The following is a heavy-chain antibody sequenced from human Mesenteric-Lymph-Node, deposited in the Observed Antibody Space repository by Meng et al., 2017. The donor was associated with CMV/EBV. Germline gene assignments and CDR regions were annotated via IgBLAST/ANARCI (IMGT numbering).Heavy chain of an antibody. J-gene: IGHJ4*02. D-gene: IGHD2-8*02. CDR1: GFTFSSYE. CDR2: ISSSGVST. Sequence: GESLKISCAASGFTFSSYEMNWVRQAPGKGLEWVSGISSSGVSTYYADSLKGRFTISRDNSKNTLYLQINSLTAEDTAVYYCAKGGAKFGIASTGLSFDFWGQGTLVTVSS. CDR3: AKGGAKFGIASTGLSFDF. V-gene: IGHV3-23*01.